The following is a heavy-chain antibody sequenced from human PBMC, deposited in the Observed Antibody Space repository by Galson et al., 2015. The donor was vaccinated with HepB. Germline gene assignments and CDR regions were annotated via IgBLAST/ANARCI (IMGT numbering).Heavy chain of an antibody. Sequence: SLRLSCAASGFTFSSYAVHWVRQAPGKGLEWVAVISYDGSNKYYADSVKGRFTISRDNSKNTLYLQMNSLRAEDTAVYYCARDITDSGGSAGDYWGQGTLVTVSS. J-gene: IGHJ4*02. V-gene: IGHV3-30-3*01. D-gene: IGHD2-15*01. CDR3: ARDITDSGGSAGDY. CDR1: GFTFSSYA. CDR2: ISYDGSNK.